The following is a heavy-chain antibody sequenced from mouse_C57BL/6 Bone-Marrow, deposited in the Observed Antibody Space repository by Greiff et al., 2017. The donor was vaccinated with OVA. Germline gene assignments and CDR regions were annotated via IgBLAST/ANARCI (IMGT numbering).Heavy chain of an antibody. Sequence: VQLQQSGAELVRPGASVKLSCKASGYTFTDYYINWVKQRPGQGLEWIARIYPGSGNTYYNEKFKGKATLTAEKSSSTAYMQLSSLTSEDSAVYFCARGKTAQATFYFDYWGQGTTLTVSS. J-gene: IGHJ2*01. CDR3: ARGKTAQATFYFDY. CDR2: IYPGSGNT. CDR1: GYTFTDYY. D-gene: IGHD3-2*02. V-gene: IGHV1-76*01.